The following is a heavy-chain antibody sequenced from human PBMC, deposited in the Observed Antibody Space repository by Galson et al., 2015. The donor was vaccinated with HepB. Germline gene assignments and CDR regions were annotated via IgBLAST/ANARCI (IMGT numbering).Heavy chain of an antibody. Sequence: SLRLSCAASGFTFRNSAMSWVRQAPGKGLEWVSALPPRGAHPSSSSSVKGRFTISRDHSKTPRVLQKTGLTADDTAIYYRARVHPEYTSGWYRQALYYCDSWGQGTLVAVSS. CDR2: LPPRGAHP. V-gene: IGHV3-23*01. CDR3: ARVHPEYTSGWYRQALYYCDS. D-gene: IGHD6-19*01. CDR1: GFTFRNSA. J-gene: IGHJ4*02.